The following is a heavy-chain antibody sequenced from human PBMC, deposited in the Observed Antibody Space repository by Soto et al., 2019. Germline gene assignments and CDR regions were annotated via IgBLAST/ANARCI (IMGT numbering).Heavy chain of an antibody. CDR1: GFTFSSYG. CDR2: ISYDGSNK. Sequence: QVQLVESGGGVVQPGRSLRLSCAASGFTFSSYGMHWVRQAPGKGLEWVAVISYDGSNKYYADSVKGRFTISRDNSKNTLYLQMNSLGAEDTAVYYCGKDRDYGDYDLRGSGMDVWGQGTTVTVSS. J-gene: IGHJ6*02. CDR3: GKDRDYGDYDLRGSGMDV. V-gene: IGHV3-30*18. D-gene: IGHD4-17*01.